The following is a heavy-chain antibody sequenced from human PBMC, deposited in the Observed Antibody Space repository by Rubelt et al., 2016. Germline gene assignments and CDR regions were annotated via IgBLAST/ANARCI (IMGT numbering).Heavy chain of an antibody. CDR3: ARKSYGDTGYYFDY. Sequence: QVQLVQSGAEVKKPGASVKVSCKASGYTFTSYGIRGVRQAPGQGLEWMGWISAYNGNANDAQKLQGRVTMTTEPSTSTAYMGLRSLRSDDTAVYYCARKSYGDTGYYFDYWGQGTLVTVSS. CDR1: GYTFTSYG. CDR2: ISAYNGNA. J-gene: IGHJ4*02. V-gene: IGHV1-18*01. D-gene: IGHD4-17*01.